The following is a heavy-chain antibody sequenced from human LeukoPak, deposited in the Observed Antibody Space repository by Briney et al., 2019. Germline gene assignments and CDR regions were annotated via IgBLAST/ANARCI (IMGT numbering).Heavy chain of an antibody. D-gene: IGHD6-19*01. V-gene: IGHV1-18*01. CDR2: ISGYNGNT. J-gene: IGHJ4*02. CDR3: ARRRSEEFDFDC. CDR1: GYIFSTYG. Sequence: ASVKVSCKASGYIFSTYGISWVRQAPGQGLEWMGCISGYNGNTNYAQKLQGRVTMTTDTSASTAYMELRSLRSDDTAVYYCARRRSEEFDFDCWGQGTLVTVSS.